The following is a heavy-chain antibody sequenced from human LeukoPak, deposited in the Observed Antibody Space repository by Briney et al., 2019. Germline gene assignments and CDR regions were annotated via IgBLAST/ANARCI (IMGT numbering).Heavy chain of an antibody. D-gene: IGHD6-6*01. CDR2: INPNRGGT. J-gene: IGHJ6*03. CDR1: GYTFTGYY. Sequence: ASVKVSCKASGYTFTGYYMHWVRQAPGQGLEGMGWINPNRGGTNYAQQFQGRVTMTRDTSISTAYMELSRLRSDDTAVYYCARVARPWYYYYYMDVWGKGTKVTVSS. V-gene: IGHV1-2*02. CDR3: ARVARPWYYYYYMDV.